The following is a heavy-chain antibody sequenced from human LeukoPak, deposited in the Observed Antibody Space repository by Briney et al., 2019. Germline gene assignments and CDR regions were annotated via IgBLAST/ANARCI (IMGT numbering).Heavy chain of an antibody. V-gene: IGHV1-8*01. CDR3: ARGLGYYDILTGYYDYYYYGMDV. CDR2: MNPNSGNT. Sequence: RASVKVSCKASGYTFTSYDINWVRQATGQGLEWMGWMNPNSGNTGYAQKFRGRVTMTRNTSISTAYMELSSLRSEDTAVYYCARGLGYYDILTGYYDYYYYGMDVWGQGTTVTVSS. CDR1: GYTFTSYD. D-gene: IGHD3-9*01. J-gene: IGHJ6*02.